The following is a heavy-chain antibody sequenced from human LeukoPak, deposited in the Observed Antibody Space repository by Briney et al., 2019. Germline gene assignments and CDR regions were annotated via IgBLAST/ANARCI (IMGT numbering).Heavy chain of an antibody. D-gene: IGHD3-10*01. CDR1: GGSFSGYY. V-gene: IGHV4-34*01. CDR2: INHSGST. CDR3: ARGHRITMVRGHFDY. J-gene: IGHJ4*02. Sequence: GSLSLTCAVYGGSFSGYYWSWIRQPPGKGLEWIGEINHSGSTNYNPSLKSRVTISVDTSKNQFSLKLSSVTAADTAVYYCARGHRITMVRGHFDYWGQGTLVTVSS.